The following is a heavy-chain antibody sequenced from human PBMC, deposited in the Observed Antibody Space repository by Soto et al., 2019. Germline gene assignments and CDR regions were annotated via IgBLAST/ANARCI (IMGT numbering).Heavy chain of an antibody. CDR2: IIPIFGTA. J-gene: IGHJ4*02. CDR1: GGTFSSYA. V-gene: IGHV1-69*13. D-gene: IGHD2-21*02. CDR3: ARDPSAPQNCGGDCYSDY. Sequence: SVKVSCKASGGTFSSYAISWVRQAPGQGLEWMGGIIPIFGTANYAQKFQGRVTITADESTSTAYMELSSLRSEDTAVYYCARDPSAPQNCGGDCYSDYWGQGTLVTVSS.